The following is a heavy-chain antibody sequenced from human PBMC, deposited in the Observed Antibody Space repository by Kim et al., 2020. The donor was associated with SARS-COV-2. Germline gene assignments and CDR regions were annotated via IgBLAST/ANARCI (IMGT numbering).Heavy chain of an antibody. CDR2: INAGNGNT. J-gene: IGHJ5*02. CDR1: GYYFTAYT. Sequence: ASVKVSCKASGYYFTAYTIHWVRQAPGQRLEWMGWINAGNGNTKYSQKFQGRVTITRDTSASAAYMELSSLRSEDTAVYYCARDFASGSYWFDPWGQGTLVTVSS. D-gene: IGHD1-26*01. CDR3: ARDFASGSYWFDP. V-gene: IGHV1-3*01.